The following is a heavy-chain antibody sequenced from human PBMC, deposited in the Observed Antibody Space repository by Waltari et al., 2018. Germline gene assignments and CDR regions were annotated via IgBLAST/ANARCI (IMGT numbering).Heavy chain of an antibody. V-gene: IGHV4-39*01. CDR1: GGSISSSSYY. CDR3: ARDIVVVTDSYYFDY. Sequence: QLQLQESVPGLVKPSETLSLTCTVSGGSISSSSYYWGWIRQPPGKGLEWIGSIYYSGSTYYNPSLKSRVTISVDTSKNQFSLKLSSVTAADTAVYYCARDIVVVTDSYYFDYWGQGTLVTVSS. J-gene: IGHJ4*02. D-gene: IGHD2-15*01. CDR2: IYYSGST.